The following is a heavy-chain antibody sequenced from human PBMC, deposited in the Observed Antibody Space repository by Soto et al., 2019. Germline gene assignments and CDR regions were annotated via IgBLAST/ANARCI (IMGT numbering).Heavy chain of an antibody. J-gene: IGHJ5*02. D-gene: IGHD1-7*01. V-gene: IGHV4-59*01. CDR3: ARIGWNYPYNWFDP. CDR2: IYYSGST. Sequence: QVQLQESGPGLVKPSETLSLTCTVSGGSISSYYWSWIRQPPGKGLEWIGYIYYSGSTNYNPSLKSRVTISVDTSKNQFSLKLSSVTAADTAVYYCARIGWNYPYNWFDPWGQGTLVTVSS. CDR1: GGSISSYY.